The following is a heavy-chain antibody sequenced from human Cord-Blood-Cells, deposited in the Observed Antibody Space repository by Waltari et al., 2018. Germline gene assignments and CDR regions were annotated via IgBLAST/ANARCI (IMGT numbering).Heavy chain of an antibody. CDR3: ARAINSSGYYAFDI. CDR2: IYTSGGT. CDR1: GGSISSYY. Sequence: QVQLQESGPGLVKPSETLSLTCTVSGGSISSYYWSWIRQPAGKGLEWIGRIYTSGGTNYNPSLKRRVTMSVDTSKNQFSLKLSSVTAADTAVYYCARAINSSGYYAFDIWGQGTMVTVSS. V-gene: IGHV4-4*07. J-gene: IGHJ3*02. D-gene: IGHD3-22*01.